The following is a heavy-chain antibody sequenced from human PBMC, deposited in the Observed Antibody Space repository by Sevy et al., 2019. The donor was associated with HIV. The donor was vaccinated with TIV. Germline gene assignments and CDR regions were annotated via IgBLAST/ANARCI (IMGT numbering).Heavy chain of an antibody. CDR3: ARHDYGDYIDSY. CDR2: ISGSGGST. V-gene: IGHV3-23*01. Sequence: GGSLRLSCAASGFILSSYAMSWVRQAPGKGLEWVSAISGSGGSTYYADSVKGRFTISRDNSKNTLYLQMNSLRAEDTAVYYCARHDYGDYIDSYWGQGSLVTVSS. J-gene: IGHJ4*02. CDR1: GFILSSYA. D-gene: IGHD4-17*01.